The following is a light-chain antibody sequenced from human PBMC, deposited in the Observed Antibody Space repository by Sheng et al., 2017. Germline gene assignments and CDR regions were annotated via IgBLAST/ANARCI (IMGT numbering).Light chain of an antibody. J-gene: IGKJ4*01. CDR1: QSISNN. CDR3: QQYNNWHPLT. V-gene: IGKV3-15*01. CDR2: GAS. Sequence: DTVMTQSPATLSVSPGERATLSCRASQSISNNLAWYQQRPGQSPRLLIYGASSRATGIPGRFSGSGSGTDFTLTISGLQSEDFAVYYCQQYNNWHPLTFGGGTKVEIK.